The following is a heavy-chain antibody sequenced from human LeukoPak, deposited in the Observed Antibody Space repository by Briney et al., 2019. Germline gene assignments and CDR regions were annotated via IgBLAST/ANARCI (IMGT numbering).Heavy chain of an antibody. CDR2: NSDSGSSS. Sequence: GGSLRLSCAASGFTFSSYAMSWVRQAPGKGLAWVAGNSDSGSSSYYTDSVKGLFTLSRDNSKNTLYLQMNSLRAEDTAVYYCAKEDSGWHFDYWGQGTLVTVSS. CDR3: AKEDSGWHFDY. CDR1: GFTFSSYA. V-gene: IGHV3-23*01. D-gene: IGHD6-19*01. J-gene: IGHJ4*02.